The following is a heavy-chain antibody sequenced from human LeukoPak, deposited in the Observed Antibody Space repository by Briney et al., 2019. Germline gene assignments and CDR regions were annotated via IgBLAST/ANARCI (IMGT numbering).Heavy chain of an antibody. CDR2: INHSGST. D-gene: IGHD6-19*01. Sequence: SETLSLTCAVYGGSFSGYYWSWIRQPPGKGLEWIGEINHSGSTNYNPSLKSRVTISVDTSKNQFSLKLSSVTAADTAVYYCARLSGLGGWYEVYYYYMDVWGKGTTVTISS. J-gene: IGHJ6*03. CDR3: ARLSGLGGWYEVYYYYMDV. CDR1: GGSFSGYY. V-gene: IGHV4-34*01.